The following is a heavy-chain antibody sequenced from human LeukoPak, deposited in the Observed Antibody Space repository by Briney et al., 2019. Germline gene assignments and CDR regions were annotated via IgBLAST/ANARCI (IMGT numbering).Heavy chain of an antibody. V-gene: IGHV4-34*01. CDR3: ARGLTTVTTWEFDY. Sequence: SETLSLTCAVYGGSFSGCYWSWIRQPPGKGLEWIGEINHSGSTNYNPSLKSRVTISVDTSKNQFSLKLSSVTAADTAVYYCARGLTTVTTWEFDYWGQGTLVTVSS. D-gene: IGHD4-17*01. CDR2: INHSGST. J-gene: IGHJ4*02. CDR1: GGSFSGCY.